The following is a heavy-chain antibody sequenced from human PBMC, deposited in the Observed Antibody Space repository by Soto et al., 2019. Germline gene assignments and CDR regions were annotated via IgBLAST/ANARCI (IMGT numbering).Heavy chain of an antibody. CDR2: MNPNSGNT. CDR3: ARALCSSTSCYRSGMDV. J-gene: IGHJ6*02. Sequence: ASVKVSCKASGYTFTSYDINWVRQATGQGLEWMGWMNPNSGNTGYAQKFQGRVTMTRNTSISTAYMELSSLRSEDTAVYYCARALCSSTSCYRSGMDVWGQGTTVTVYS. D-gene: IGHD2-2*01. CDR1: GYTFTSYD. V-gene: IGHV1-8*01.